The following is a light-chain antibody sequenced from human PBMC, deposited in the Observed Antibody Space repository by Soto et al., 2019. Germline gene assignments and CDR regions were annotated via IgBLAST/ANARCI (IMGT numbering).Light chain of an antibody. CDR3: QQRSNWPRT. J-gene: IGKJ1*01. V-gene: IGKV3-11*01. CDR1: QSVDNY. Sequence: ENVLTQSPGTLSLSPGERATLSCRASQSVDNYLDWYQQKPGQAPSLLIYESSNRDTGIPARFSGTRSGTDCTLALSSLEPEDFSVYYGQQRSNWPRTFGQGTKV. CDR2: ESS.